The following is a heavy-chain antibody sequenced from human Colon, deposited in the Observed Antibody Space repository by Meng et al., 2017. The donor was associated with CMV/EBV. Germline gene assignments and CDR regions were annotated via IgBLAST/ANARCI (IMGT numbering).Heavy chain of an antibody. CDR2: MTYDGTNK. D-gene: IGHD4-11*01. Sequence: GGSLRLSCRTSGLTFGDYTMAWVRQAPGMGLEWVAFMTYDGTNKFYGDSVKGRFTISRDSFKNMVYLQMDSLRTEDAALYYCAKDPNESHDYPRGAYNYYGMDLWGQGTTVTVSS. CDR1: GLTFGDYT. V-gene: IGHV3-30*02. J-gene: IGHJ6*02. CDR3: AKDPNESHDYPRGAYNYYGMDL.